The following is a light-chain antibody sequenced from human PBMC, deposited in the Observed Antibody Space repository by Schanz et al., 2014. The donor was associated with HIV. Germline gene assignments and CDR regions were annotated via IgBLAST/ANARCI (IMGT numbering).Light chain of an antibody. V-gene: IGLV2-14*03. CDR3: QSYDGTLKAVV. J-gene: IGLJ2*01. Sequence: QSALTQPASVSGSPGQSITISCTGTSSDVGGYNYVSWYQQHPGKAPKLMIYDVSNRPSGVSSRFSGSKSGALASLVISGLRSEDEADYYCQSYDGTLKAVVVGGGTKFTVL. CDR2: DVS. CDR1: SSDVGGYNY.